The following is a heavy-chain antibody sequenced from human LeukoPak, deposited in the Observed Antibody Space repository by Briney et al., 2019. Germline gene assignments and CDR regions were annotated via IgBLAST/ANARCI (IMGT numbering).Heavy chain of an antibody. CDR3: ASSPEYSSSWYYFDY. CDR1: GFTLSTYS. D-gene: IGHD6-13*01. J-gene: IGHJ4*02. V-gene: IGHV3-21*01. CDR2: ITSSFSYI. Sequence: GGSLRLSCAASGFTLSTYSMNWGRQAPGKGLEWVSSITSSFSYIYYADSVKGRFTISRDNAKKSLYLQMNSLRAEDTAVYYCASSPEYSSSWYYFDYWGQGTLVTVSS.